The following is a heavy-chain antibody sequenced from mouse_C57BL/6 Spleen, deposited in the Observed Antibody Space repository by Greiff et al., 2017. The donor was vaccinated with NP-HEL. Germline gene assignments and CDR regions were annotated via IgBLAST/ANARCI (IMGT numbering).Heavy chain of an antibody. D-gene: IGHD1-2*01. CDR1: GFTFSDYG. CDR2: ISSGSSTI. CDR3: ARGRLYYAMDY. J-gene: IGHJ4*01. Sequence: VQLKESGGGLVKPGGSLKLSCAASGFTFSDYGMHWVRQAPEKGLEWVAYISSGSSTIYYADTVKGRFTISRDNAKNTLFLQMTSLRSEDTAMYYCARGRLYYAMDYWGQGTSVTVSS. V-gene: IGHV5-17*01.